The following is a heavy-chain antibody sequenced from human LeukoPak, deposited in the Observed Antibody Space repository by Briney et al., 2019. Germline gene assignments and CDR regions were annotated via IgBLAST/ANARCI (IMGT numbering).Heavy chain of an antibody. CDR3: ARGYYDLLTGHVVTYYFDY. CDR1: GYTFTNYA. J-gene: IGHJ4*02. CDR2: INAGNGKT. Sequence: ASVKVSCKASGYTFTNYAVHWVRQAPGQRLEWMGWINAGNGKTNYSQRFQGRVTLTRDTSASTVYMELRSLRSEDTAVYYCARGYYDLLTGHVVTYYFDYWGRGTLVTVSS. V-gene: IGHV1-3*01. D-gene: IGHD3-9*01.